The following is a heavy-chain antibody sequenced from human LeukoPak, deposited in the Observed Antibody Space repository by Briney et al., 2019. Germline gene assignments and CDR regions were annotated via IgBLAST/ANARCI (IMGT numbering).Heavy chain of an antibody. Sequence: SETLSLTCTVSGGSISSYYWSWIRQPPEKGLEWIGYIYYSGSTNYNPSLKSRVTISVDTSKNQFSLKLSSVTAADTAVYYCARLGYCSGGSCYPEYYFDYWGQGTLVTVSS. CDR3: ARLGYCSGGSCYPEYYFDY. V-gene: IGHV4-59*08. CDR1: GGSISSYY. CDR2: IYYSGST. J-gene: IGHJ4*02. D-gene: IGHD2-15*01.